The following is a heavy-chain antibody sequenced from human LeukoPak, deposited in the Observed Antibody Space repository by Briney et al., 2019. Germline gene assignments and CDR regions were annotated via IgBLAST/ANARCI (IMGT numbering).Heavy chain of an antibody. J-gene: IGHJ4*02. V-gene: IGHV3-23*01. CDR1: GFTFSSYW. Sequence: GGSLRLSCAASGFTFSSYWMHWVRQAPGKGLEWVSAISGSGGSIYYADSVKGRFTISRDNSKNTLYLQMNSLRAEDTAVYYCAKDFNWGSSVGSFYYFDYWGQGTLVTVSS. CDR2: ISGSGGSI. D-gene: IGHD7-27*01. CDR3: AKDFNWGSSVGSFYYFDY.